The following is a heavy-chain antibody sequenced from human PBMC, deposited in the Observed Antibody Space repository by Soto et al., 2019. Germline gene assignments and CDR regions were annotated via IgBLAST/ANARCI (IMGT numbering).Heavy chain of an antibody. CDR1: GDSISNYC. D-gene: IGHD3-22*01. CDR2: LYYGRSA. Sequence: QVQLQESGPGLLKPSETLSLTCAVSGDSISNYCMWIRQPPGKGLESIGYLYYGRSANYNPSLKSRVTLSVDTSTNQCSLTLSSMTAADTAVYYCALRSMAVVPEYWGQGTLVTVSS. V-gene: IGHV4-59*01. CDR3: ALRSMAVVPEY. J-gene: IGHJ4*02.